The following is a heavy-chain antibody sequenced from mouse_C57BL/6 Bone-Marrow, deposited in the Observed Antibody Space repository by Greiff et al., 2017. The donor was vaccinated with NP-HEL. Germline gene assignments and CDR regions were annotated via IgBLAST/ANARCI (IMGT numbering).Heavy chain of an antibody. CDR1: GYTFTDYY. J-gene: IGHJ3*01. CDR3: ARSELGFAY. V-gene: IGHV1-22*01. Sequence: VQLQQSGPELVKPGASVSLSCTASGYTFTDYYMHWVKQSPGKSLEWIGYINPNNGGTSYNQKFKGKATLTVNKSSSTAYMELRSLTSEDSAVYCCARSELGFAYWGQGTLVTVSA. CDR2: INPNNGGT. D-gene: IGHD4-1*01.